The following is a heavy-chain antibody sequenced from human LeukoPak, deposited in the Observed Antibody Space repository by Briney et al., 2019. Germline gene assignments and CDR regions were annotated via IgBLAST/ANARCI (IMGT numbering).Heavy chain of an antibody. CDR2: IWYDGSKK. CDR3: AKETLPSTGGPGY. CDR1: RFTFSSYG. D-gene: IGHD7-27*01. V-gene: IGHV3-33*06. J-gene: IGHJ4*02. Sequence: GGSLRLSCAASRFTFSSYGMHWVRQAPGKGLEWVALIWYDGSKKYYVDSVKGRFTISRDNSKNMLYLQVNSLRAEDTAIYYCAKETLPSTGGPGYWGQGTLVTVSS.